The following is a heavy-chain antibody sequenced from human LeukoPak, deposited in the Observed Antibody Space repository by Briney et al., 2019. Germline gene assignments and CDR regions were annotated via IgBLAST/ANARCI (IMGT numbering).Heavy chain of an antibody. CDR1: GGSISSSSYY. J-gene: IGHJ4*02. CDR3: ARHRGSSWAPEYYFDY. CDR2: IYYSGST. V-gene: IGHV4-39*01. D-gene: IGHD6-13*01. Sequence: SETLSPTCTVSGGSISSSSYYWGWIRQPPGKGLEWIGSIYYSGSTYYNPSLKSRVTISVDTSKNQFSLKLSSVTAADTAVYYCARHRGSSWAPEYYFDYWGQGTLVTVSS.